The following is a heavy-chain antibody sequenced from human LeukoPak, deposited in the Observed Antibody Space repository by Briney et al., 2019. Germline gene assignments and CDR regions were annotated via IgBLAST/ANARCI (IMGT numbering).Heavy chain of an antibody. CDR3: AKLVGPAPTWYMDV. Sequence: GGSLRLSCAASGFIFEDYGMSWVRQAPGKGPEWVSGINWNGGSTGYADSVKGRFTISRDNAKNSMELQMNSLRAEDTALYYCAKLVGPAPTWYMDVWGKGTTVSVSS. V-gene: IGHV3-20*04. CDR1: GFIFEDYG. D-gene: IGHD2-2*01. CDR2: INWNGGST. J-gene: IGHJ6*03.